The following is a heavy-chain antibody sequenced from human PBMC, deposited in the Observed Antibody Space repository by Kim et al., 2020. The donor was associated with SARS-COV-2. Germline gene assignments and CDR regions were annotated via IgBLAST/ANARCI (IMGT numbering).Heavy chain of an antibody. CDR3: ARGGGYTIFGVVIPNYYYYGMGV. CDR2: INSDGSST. CDR1: GFTFSSYW. J-gene: IGHJ6*02. D-gene: IGHD3-3*01. V-gene: IGHV3-74*01. Sequence: GGSLRLSCAASGFTFSSYWMHWVRQAPGKGLVGVSRINSDGSSTSYADSVKGRFTISRDNAKNTLYLQMNSLRAEDTSVYYCARGGGYTIFGVVIPNYYYYGMGVWGQGPTVTVS.